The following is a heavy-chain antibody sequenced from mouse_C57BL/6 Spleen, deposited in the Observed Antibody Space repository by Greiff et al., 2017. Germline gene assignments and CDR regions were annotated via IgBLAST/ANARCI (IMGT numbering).Heavy chain of an antibody. CDR1: GYAFSSYW. Sequence: VQLQQSGASVKISCKASGYAFSSYWMNWVKQRPGKGLEWIGQIYPGDGDTNYNGKFKGKATLTADKSSSAAYMQLSSLTSEDSAVYFCARGFITTVVTDYWGQGTTLTVSS. CDR2: IYPGDGDT. D-gene: IGHD1-1*01. CDR3: ARGFITTVVTDY. J-gene: IGHJ2*01. V-gene: IGHV1-80*01.